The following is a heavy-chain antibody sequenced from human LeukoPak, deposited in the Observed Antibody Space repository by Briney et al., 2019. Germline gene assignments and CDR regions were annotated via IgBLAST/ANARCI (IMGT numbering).Heavy chain of an antibody. CDR3: ARAWRRTGIPERLLWSGETPRPFDY. CDR1: GFTFSSYE. CDR2: ISSSGSTI. J-gene: IGHJ4*02. Sequence: GGSLRLSCAASGFTFSSYEMNWVRQAPGKGLEWVSYISSSGSTIYYADSVKGRFTISRDNAKNSLYLQMNSLRAEDTAVYYCARAWRRTGIPERLLWSGETPRPFDYWGQGTLVTVSS. D-gene: IGHD3-10*01. V-gene: IGHV3-48*03.